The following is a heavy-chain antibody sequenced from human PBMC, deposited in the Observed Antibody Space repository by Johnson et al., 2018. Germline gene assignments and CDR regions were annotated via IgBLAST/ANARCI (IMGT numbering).Heavy chain of an antibody. V-gene: IGHV3-30*18. CDR3: AKGYCSSTSCSPAY. D-gene: IGHD2-2*01. Sequence: QVQLVQSGGGVVQPGRSLRLSCVASGFTFSTYGMHWVRQAPGKGLEWMAVISDDGSNKYYADSVKGRFTLSRDNSKNTLYLQMNSLRVEDTAVYYCAKGYCSSTSCSPAYWGQGTLVTVSS. CDR1: GFTFSTYG. J-gene: IGHJ4*02. CDR2: ISDDGSNK.